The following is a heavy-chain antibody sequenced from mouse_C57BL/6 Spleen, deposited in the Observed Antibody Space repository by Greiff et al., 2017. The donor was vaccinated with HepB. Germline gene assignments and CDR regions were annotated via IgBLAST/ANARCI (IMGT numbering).Heavy chain of an antibody. CDR1: GYAFSSSW. D-gene: IGHD2-5*01. Sequence: QVHVKQSGPELVKPGASVKISCKASGYAFSSSWMNWVKQRPGKGLEWIGRIYPGDGDTNYNGKFKGKATLTADKSSSTAYMQLSSLTSEDSAVYFCARAYYSNYDYAMDYWGQGTSVTVSS. CDR2: IYPGDGDT. J-gene: IGHJ4*01. CDR3: ARAYYSNYDYAMDY. V-gene: IGHV1-82*01.